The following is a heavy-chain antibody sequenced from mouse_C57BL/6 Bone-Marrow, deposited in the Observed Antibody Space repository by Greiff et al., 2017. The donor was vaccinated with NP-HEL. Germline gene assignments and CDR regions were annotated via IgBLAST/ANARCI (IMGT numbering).Heavy chain of an antibody. D-gene: IGHD2-5*01. CDR2: ISDGGSYT. CDR3: ARDYSNYVSFDY. Sequence: EVMLVESGGGLVKPGGSLKLSCAASGFTFSSYAMSWVRQTPEKRLEWVATISDGGSYTYYPDNVKGRFTISRDNAKNNLYLQMSHLKSEDTAMYYCARDYSNYVSFDYWGQGTTLTVSS. V-gene: IGHV5-4*01. CDR1: GFTFSSYA. J-gene: IGHJ2*01.